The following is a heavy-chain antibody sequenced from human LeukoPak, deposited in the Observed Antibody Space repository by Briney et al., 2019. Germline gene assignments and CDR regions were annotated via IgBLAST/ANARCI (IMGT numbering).Heavy chain of an antibody. CDR3: ARGYYGSGSYEHPKNDY. Sequence: SETLSLTCTVSGGSITSGGYYWNWIRQPPGKGLEWIGYFYHSGINYYNPSLRSRVTISVDTSKNQFSVKLSSVTAADTAVYYCARGYYGSGSYEHPKNDYWGQGTLVTVSS. CDR1: GGSITSGGYY. D-gene: IGHD3-10*01. CDR2: FYHSGIN. V-gene: IGHV4-30-2*01. J-gene: IGHJ4*02.